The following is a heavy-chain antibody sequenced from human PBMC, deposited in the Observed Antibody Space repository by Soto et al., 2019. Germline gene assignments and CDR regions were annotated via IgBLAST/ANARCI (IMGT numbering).Heavy chain of an antibody. D-gene: IGHD5-12*01. CDR2: ISPHNFNT. J-gene: IGHJ3*02. V-gene: IGHV1-18*01. Sequence: ASVKVSCKASGYTFTHFYITCVRQAPGQGLEWMGAISPHNFNTNFAQRFQGRVTLTTDTSTNTAYMELRSLTSDDTAVYYCARVRVRWLRQGAFDIWGQGTMVTVSS. CDR1: GYTFTHFY. CDR3: ARVRVRWLRQGAFDI.